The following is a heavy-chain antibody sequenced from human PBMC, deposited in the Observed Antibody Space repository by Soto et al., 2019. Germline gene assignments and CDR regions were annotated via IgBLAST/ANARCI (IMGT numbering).Heavy chain of an antibody. Sequence: XVSLRLSCAASGFTVSSYSMSWVRQAPGKGLEWVSAISGSGGSTYYADSVKGRFTISRDNSKNTLYLQMNSLRAEDTAVYYCAKAMRDGSYGNNWFDTWGQGTLVTVSS. V-gene: IGHV3-23*01. CDR2: ISGSGGST. CDR1: GFTVSSYS. J-gene: IGHJ5*02. CDR3: AKAMRDGSYGNNWFDT. D-gene: IGHD5-18*01.